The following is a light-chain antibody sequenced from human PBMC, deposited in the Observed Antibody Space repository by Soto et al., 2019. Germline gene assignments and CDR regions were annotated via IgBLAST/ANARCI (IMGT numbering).Light chain of an antibody. CDR1: QTVYTS. V-gene: IGKV3-15*01. CDR3: QQYNLWPVCR. CDR2: GAS. Sequence: EIVTTKSPATLSVSPGGSATLSCRSTQTVYTSLAWYQQKPAQAPRLLIYGASTRATGIPARFSGSGSGTEFTLTISSLQSEDFVVYYCQQYNLWPVCRSRQAT. J-gene: IGKJ2*04.